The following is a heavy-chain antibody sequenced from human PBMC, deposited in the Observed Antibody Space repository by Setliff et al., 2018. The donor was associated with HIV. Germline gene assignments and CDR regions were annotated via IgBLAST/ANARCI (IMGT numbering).Heavy chain of an antibody. CDR3: AGHFYYSGSGIWAGLDS. J-gene: IGHJ4*02. D-gene: IGHD3-10*01. CDR2: IYTSGST. Sequence: KTSETLSLTCTVSGDSISTYCWIWIRQPPGKGLEWIGNIYTSGSTNYNPSLKSRVTISVDTSKNQFSLKLSSVAAADTAVYYCAGHFYYSGSGIWAGLDSWGQGTLVTVSS. CDR1: GDSISTYC. V-gene: IGHV4-4*09.